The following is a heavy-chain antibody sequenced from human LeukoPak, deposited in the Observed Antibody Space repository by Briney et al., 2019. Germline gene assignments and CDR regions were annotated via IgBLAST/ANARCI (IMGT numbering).Heavy chain of an antibody. CDR3: ARRWDVSGYYSY. CDR1: GYTFTSYD. V-gene: IGHV1-8*01. D-gene: IGHD3-22*01. Sequence: ASVKVSCKASGYTFTSYDINWVRQATGQGLEWMGWMNPNSGNTGYAQKFQGRVTMTRNTSISTAYMELSSLRSEDTAVYYCARRWDVSGYYSYWGQGTLVTVSS. J-gene: IGHJ4*02. CDR2: MNPNSGNT.